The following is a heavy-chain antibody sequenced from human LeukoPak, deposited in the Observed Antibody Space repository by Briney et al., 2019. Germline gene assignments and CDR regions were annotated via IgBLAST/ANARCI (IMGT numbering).Heavy chain of an antibody. J-gene: IGHJ4*02. CDR1: GFTFSSYS. V-gene: IGHV3-21*01. CDR3: ARSGYSSSWYALDY. Sequence: AGGSLRLSCAASGFTFSSYSMNRVRQAPGKGLEWVSSISSSSSYIYYADSVKGRFTISRDNAKNSLYLQMNSLRAEDTAVYYCARSGYSSSWYALDYWGQGTLVTVSS. CDR2: ISSSSSYI. D-gene: IGHD6-13*01.